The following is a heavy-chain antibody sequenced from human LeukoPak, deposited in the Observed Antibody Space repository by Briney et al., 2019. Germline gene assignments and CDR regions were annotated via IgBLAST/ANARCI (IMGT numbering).Heavy chain of an antibody. V-gene: IGHV3-9*01. Sequence: GGSLRLSCAASGFTFDDYAMHWVRQAPGKGLEWVSGISWNSGSIGYADSVKGRFTISRDNAKNSLYLQMNSLRAEDTALYYCAKDKGPATANPFDYRGQGTLVTVSS. CDR2: ISWNSGSI. J-gene: IGHJ4*02. CDR3: AKDKGPATANPFDY. CDR1: GFTFDDYA. D-gene: IGHD2-21*02.